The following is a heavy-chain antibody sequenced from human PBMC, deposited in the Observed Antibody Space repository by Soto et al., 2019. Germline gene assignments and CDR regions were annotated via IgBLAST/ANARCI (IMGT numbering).Heavy chain of an antibody. Sequence: SETLSLTCSVSGGSISRYYWSWIRQPPGKGLEWIGYAYYSGDTGYNPSLQSRVTMAVDTSKNQVSLNLTSVTAADTAVYYCARDRSTYGGGGTGEVKENWLDPWGQGALVTVSS. D-gene: IGHD2-8*01. CDR2: AYYSGDT. J-gene: IGHJ5*02. CDR1: GGSISRYY. CDR3: ARDRSTYGGGGTGEVKENWLDP. V-gene: IGHV4-59*01.